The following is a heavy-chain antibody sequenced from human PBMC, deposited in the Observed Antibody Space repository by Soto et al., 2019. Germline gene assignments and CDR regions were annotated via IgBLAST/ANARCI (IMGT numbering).Heavy chain of an antibody. CDR1: GFTFSNFA. D-gene: IGHD6-13*01. J-gene: IGHJ5*01. CDR2: TSFDGKNK. Sequence: QVQLVESGGGVVQPGGSLRLSCAASGFTFSNFAMHWVRQAPGKGLEWVAATSFDGKNKDYADSVKGRFTISRDNSKKTLFLQMNSLRPEDTAVYYCARERAIAATGIFYSWGQGPLVTVSS. V-gene: IGHV3-30*04. CDR3: ARERAIAATGIFYS.